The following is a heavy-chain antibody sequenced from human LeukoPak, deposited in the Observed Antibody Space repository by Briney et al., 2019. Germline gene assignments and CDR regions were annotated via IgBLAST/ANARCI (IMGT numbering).Heavy chain of an antibody. D-gene: IGHD2-15*01. CDR1: GFTFDDYA. V-gene: IGHV3-9*01. J-gene: IGHJ6*03. CDR3: ARAGPSCSGGSCYSIQNYYYYMDV. Sequence: PGGSLRLSCAASGFTFDDYAMHWVRQAPGKGLEWVSGITWNSDNIEYADSVKGRFTISRDNAKNSLYLQMNSLRAEDTALYYCARAGPSCSGGSCYSIQNYYYYMDVWGKGTTVTVSS. CDR2: ITWNSDNI.